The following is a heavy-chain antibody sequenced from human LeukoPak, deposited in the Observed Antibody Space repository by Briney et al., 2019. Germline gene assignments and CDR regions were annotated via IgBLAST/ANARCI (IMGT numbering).Heavy chain of an antibody. V-gene: IGHV3-15*01. Sequence: GGSLRLSCAASGFTFSSAWMSWVRQAPGKGLERVGRIKSKTDGGTTDYAAPVKGRFTISRDDSKNTLYLQMNSLKTEDTAVYYCTTEDDSSGYYYNWFDPWGQGTLVTVSS. D-gene: IGHD3-22*01. J-gene: IGHJ5*02. CDR1: GFTFSSAW. CDR2: IKSKTDGGTT. CDR3: TTEDDSSGYYYNWFDP.